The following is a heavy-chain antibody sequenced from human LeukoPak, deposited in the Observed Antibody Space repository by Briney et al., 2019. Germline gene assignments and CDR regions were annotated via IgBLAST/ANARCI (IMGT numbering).Heavy chain of an antibody. V-gene: IGHV4-59*01. D-gene: IGHD1-26*01. Sequence: PSETLSLTCTVSGGSISSYYWSWIRQPPGKELEWIGYIYYSGSTNYNPSLKSRVTISVDTSKNQFSLKLSSVTAADTAVYYCAREHPSIVGATDYFDYWGQGTLVTVSS. CDR3: AREHPSIVGATDYFDY. J-gene: IGHJ4*02. CDR2: IYYSGST. CDR1: GGSISSYY.